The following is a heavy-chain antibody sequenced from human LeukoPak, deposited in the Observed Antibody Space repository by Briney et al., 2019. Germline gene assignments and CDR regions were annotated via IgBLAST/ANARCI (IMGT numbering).Heavy chain of an antibody. Sequence: KPSETLSLTCAVYGESFSGYYWSWIRQPPGKGLEWIGEINHSGSTNYNPSLKSRVTISVDTSKNQFSLKLSSVTAADTAVYYCARAFVVVVAATWFDPWGQGTLVTVSS. D-gene: IGHD2-15*01. CDR1: GESFSGYY. J-gene: IGHJ5*02. V-gene: IGHV4-34*01. CDR2: INHSGST. CDR3: ARAFVVVVAATWFDP.